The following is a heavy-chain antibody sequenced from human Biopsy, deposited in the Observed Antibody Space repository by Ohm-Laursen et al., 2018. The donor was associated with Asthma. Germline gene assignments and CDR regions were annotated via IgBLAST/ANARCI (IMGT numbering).Heavy chain of an antibody. CDR3: TAIFAY. J-gene: IGHJ4*02. D-gene: IGHD5-18*01. CDR2: INSDGTAA. V-gene: IGHV3-74*03. Sequence: SLRLSCAAPGFTFSSYCMHWVRQVPGQGLVWVSHINSDGTAATYADSVKGRFTVSRDNAKNTLYLQMNSLRAEDTAVYFCTAIFAYWGQGSLVTVSS. CDR1: GFTFSSYC.